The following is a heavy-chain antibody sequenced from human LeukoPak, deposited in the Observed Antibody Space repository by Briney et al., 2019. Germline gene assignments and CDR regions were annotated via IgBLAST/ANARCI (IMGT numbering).Heavy chain of an antibody. D-gene: IGHD3-3*01. CDR2: INHSGST. Sequence: SETLSLTCAVYGGSFSGYYWSWIRQPPGKGLEWIGEINHSGSTNYNPSLKSRVTISVDTSKNQFSLKLSSVTAADTAAYYCARESFDYDFWSGYYSSLLDYWGQGTLVTVSS. J-gene: IGHJ4*02. V-gene: IGHV4-34*01. CDR1: GGSFSGYY. CDR3: ARESFDYDFWSGYYSSLLDY.